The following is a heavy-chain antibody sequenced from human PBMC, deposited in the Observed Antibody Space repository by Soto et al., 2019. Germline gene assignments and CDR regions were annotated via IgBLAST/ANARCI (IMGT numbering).Heavy chain of an antibody. V-gene: IGHV3-7*01. CDR3: ARAIIAARPPYYFDY. CDR1: GFTFSSYW. CDR2: IKQDGSEK. J-gene: IGHJ4*02. Sequence: LSLTCAASGFTFSSYWMSWVRQAPGKGLEWVANIKQDGSEKYYVDSVKGRFTISRDNAKNSLYLQMNSLRAEDTAVYYCARAIIAARPPYYFDYWGQGTLVTVSS. D-gene: IGHD6-6*01.